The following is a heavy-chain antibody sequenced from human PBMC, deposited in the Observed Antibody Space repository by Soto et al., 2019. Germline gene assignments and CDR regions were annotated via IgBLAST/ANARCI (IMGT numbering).Heavy chain of an antibody. D-gene: IGHD3-22*01. Sequence: PWGSLRLSCAASGFTFSSYAMHWVRQAPGKGLEWVAVISYDGSNKYYADSVKGRFTISRDNSKNTLYLQMNSLRAEDTAVYYCARDRDSSGYHPFDYWGQGTLVTVSS. CDR3: ARDRDSSGYHPFDY. J-gene: IGHJ4*02. CDR2: ISYDGSNK. V-gene: IGHV3-30-3*01. CDR1: GFTFSSYA.